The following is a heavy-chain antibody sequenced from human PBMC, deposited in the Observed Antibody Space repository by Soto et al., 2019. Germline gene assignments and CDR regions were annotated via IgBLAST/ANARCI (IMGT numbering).Heavy chain of an antibody. J-gene: IGHJ4*02. D-gene: IGHD4-4*01. Sequence: GGSLRLSCAASGFTFSSYEMNWVRQAPGKGLEWASYISSSGSTIYYADSVKGRFTISRDNAKNSLYLQMNSLRAEDTAVYYCARDSYSNQYWGQGTLVTVSS. CDR3: ARDSYSNQY. CDR1: GFTFSSYE. V-gene: IGHV3-48*03. CDR2: ISSSGSTI.